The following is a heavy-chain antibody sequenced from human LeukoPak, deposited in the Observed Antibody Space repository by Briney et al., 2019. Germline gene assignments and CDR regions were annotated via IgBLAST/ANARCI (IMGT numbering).Heavy chain of an antibody. CDR1: GFTFSNYW. V-gene: IGHV3-74*01. CDR3: ARDEHDEYYYDSSGYYYDY. J-gene: IGHJ4*02. Sequence: GGSLRLSCAASGFTFSNYWMHWVRQAPGKGLVWVSRIHTDGISTTYADSVKGRFTISRDNAKNTLYLQMNSLRAEDTAVYYCARDEHDEYYYDSSGYYYDYWGQGTLVTVSS. CDR2: IHTDGIST. D-gene: IGHD3-22*01.